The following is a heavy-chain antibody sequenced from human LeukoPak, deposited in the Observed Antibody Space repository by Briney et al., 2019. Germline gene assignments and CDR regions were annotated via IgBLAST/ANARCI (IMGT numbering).Heavy chain of an antibody. D-gene: IGHD3-22*01. J-gene: IGHJ4*02. V-gene: IGHV3-30*01. CDR2: ISYDGSNK. Sequence: GGSLRLSCAASGFTFSSYAMHWVRQAPGKGLEWVAVISYDGSNKYYADSVKGRFTISRDNSKNTLYLQMNSLRAEDTAVYYCARIGYYPSDFDYWGQGTLVTVSS. CDR1: GFTFSSYA. CDR3: ARIGYYPSDFDY.